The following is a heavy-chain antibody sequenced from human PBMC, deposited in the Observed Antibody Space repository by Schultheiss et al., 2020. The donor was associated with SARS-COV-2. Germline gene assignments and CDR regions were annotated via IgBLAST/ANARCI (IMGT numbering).Heavy chain of an antibody. CDR1: GYTFTSYD. CDR3: ARANTVTSWGRYYYYGMDV. V-gene: IGHV1-8*01. J-gene: IGHJ6*02. CDR2: MNPNSGNT. D-gene: IGHD4-11*01. Sequence: GESLKISCKASGYTFTSYDINWVRQATGQWLEWMGWMNPNSGNTGYAQKFQGRVTMTRNTSTSTVYMELSSLRSEDTAVYYCARANTVTSWGRYYYYGMDVWGQGTTVTVSS.